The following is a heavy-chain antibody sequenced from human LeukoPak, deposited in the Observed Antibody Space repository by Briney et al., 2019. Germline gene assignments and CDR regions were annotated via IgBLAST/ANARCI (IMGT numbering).Heavy chain of an antibody. CDR3: ARVEAVAGFDY. D-gene: IGHD6-19*01. Sequence: SVKVSCKASGGTFSSYAISWVRQAPGQGLEWMGRIIPILGIANYAQKLQGRVTITADKSTSTAYMELSSLRSEDTAVYYCARVEAVAGFDYWGRGTLVTVSS. CDR1: GGTFSSYA. CDR2: IIPILGIA. J-gene: IGHJ4*02. V-gene: IGHV1-69*04.